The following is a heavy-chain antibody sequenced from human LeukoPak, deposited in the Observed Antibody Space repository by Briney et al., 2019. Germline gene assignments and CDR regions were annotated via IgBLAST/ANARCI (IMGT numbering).Heavy chain of an antibody. D-gene: IGHD2/OR15-2a*01. Sequence: TGGSLRLSCAASGFTFSGYWMTWVRQAPGKWLEWVANINQNGSEKYYVDSVQGRFTISRDNARKSLFLQMNSLRAEDTAMYFCARDCFAENNHWGQGILVTVSS. CDR1: GFTFSGYW. CDR3: ARDCFAENNH. CDR2: INQNGSEK. V-gene: IGHV3-7*01. J-gene: IGHJ5*02.